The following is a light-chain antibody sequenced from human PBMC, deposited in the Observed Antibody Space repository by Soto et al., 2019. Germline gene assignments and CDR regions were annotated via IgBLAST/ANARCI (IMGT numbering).Light chain of an antibody. CDR3: LQYKTYPRT. J-gene: IGKJ1*01. Sequence: DLQMTQSPSTLSTSVGDRITITCRARQSIGSRVAWYQQKPGKAPNRLIYGASTLQSAVPSRFGGSGSGTEFTLTISSLQPDDFATYYCLQYKTYPRTFGQGTRVEIE. CDR2: GAS. CDR1: QSIGSR. V-gene: IGKV1-5*03.